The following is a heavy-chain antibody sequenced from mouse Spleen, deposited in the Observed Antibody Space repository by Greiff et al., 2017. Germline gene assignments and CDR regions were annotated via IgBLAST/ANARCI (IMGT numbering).Heavy chain of an antibody. CDR2: ISSGGSYT. J-gene: IGHJ4*01. CDR1: GFTFSSYA. CDR3: ARRTTATDYAMDY. D-gene: IGHD1-2*01. V-gene: IGHV5-9-1*01. Sequence: DVMLVESGGGLVKPGGSLKLSCAASGFTFSSYAMSWVRQTPEKRLEWVATISSGGSYTYYPDSVKGRFTISRDNAKNTLYLQMSSLRSEDTAMYYCARRTTATDYAMDYWGQGTSVTVSS.